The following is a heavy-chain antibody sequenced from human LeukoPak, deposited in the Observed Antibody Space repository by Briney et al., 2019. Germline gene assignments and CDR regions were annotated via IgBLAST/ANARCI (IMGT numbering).Heavy chain of an antibody. CDR2: IIPIFGTA. CDR1: GGTFSSYA. J-gene: IGHJ5*02. D-gene: IGHD2-2*02. CDR3: ARVVPAAILGWFDP. Sequence: SVQVSCQASGGTFSSYAISWVRQAPGQGLEWMGGIIPIFGTANYAQKFQGRVTITTDESTSTAYMELSSLRSEDTAVYYCARVVPAAILGWFDPWGQGTLVTVSS. V-gene: IGHV1-69*05.